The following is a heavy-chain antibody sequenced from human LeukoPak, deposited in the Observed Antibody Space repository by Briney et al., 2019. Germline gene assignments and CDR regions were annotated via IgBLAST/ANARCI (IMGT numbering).Heavy chain of an antibody. V-gene: IGHV1-2*02. D-gene: IGHD2-15*01. J-gene: IGHJ5*02. CDR2: INPNSGGT. Sequence: ASVKVSCKASGYTITGYYMHWVRQAPGQGLEWKGWINPNSGGTNYAQNFQGRVTMTRDTSISTAYMDLSRLKSDDTAVYYCARGVLVAASWFDPWGQGTLVTVSS. CDR3: ARGVLVAASWFDP. CDR1: GYTITGYY.